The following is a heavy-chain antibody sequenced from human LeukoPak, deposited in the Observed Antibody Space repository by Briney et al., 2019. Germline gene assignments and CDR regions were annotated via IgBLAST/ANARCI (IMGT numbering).Heavy chain of an antibody. CDR2: ISSSGSSI. J-gene: IGHJ4*02. Sequence: GGSLRLSCAASGFTFTNFEMNWVRQAPGKGLEWVSYISSSGSSIFYAGSVKGRFTISRDNAKNSLYLQMHSLSAEDTAVYYCATKVAGTSHFSYWGQGTRVTVSS. V-gene: IGHV3-48*03. CDR1: GFTFTNFE. CDR3: ATKVAGTSHFSY. D-gene: IGHD6-19*01.